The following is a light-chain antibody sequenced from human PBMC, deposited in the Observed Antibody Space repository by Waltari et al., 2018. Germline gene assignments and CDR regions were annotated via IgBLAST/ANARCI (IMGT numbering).Light chain of an antibody. J-gene: IGLJ2*01. Sequence: QSVLTQPPSVSGAPGQRVTISCTGSSSNIGAGYYVHWYQQLPGPALKLLIYGNSNRPSGVPARYAGSKSRPSASLPIPGLTAEDEADYYCPSYSSSLSVYVVFGGGTKLTVL. CDR2: GNS. CDR1: SSNIGAGYY. CDR3: PSYSSSLSVYVV. V-gene: IGLV1-40*01.